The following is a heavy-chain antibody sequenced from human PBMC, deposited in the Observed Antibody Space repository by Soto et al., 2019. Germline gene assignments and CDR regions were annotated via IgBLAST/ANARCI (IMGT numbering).Heavy chain of an antibody. V-gene: IGHV4-59*08. D-gene: IGHD1-26*01. CDR3: ARRYGSVIDY. Sequence: PSETLSLTCTVPGGSISSYYWSWIRQPPGKGLEWIGYIYYSGSTNYNPSLKSRVTISVDTSKNQFSLKLSSVTAADTAVYYCARRYGSVIDYWGQGTLVTVSS. CDR2: IYYSGST. J-gene: IGHJ4*02. CDR1: GGSISSYY.